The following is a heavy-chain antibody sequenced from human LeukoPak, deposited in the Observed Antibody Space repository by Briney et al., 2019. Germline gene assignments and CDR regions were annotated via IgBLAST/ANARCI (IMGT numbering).Heavy chain of an antibody. D-gene: IGHD1-26*01. Sequence: PGRSLRLSCSASGFTFSRYAMHWVRQAPGEGLGYVSGINDNGGRTHYGDSVKGRFSISRDNSKNTLHLQMSTLRAEDTALYYCVKDVGGSYAFDYWGQGTLVTVSS. CDR2: INDNGGRT. V-gene: IGHV3-64D*09. CDR1: GFTFSRYA. J-gene: IGHJ4*02. CDR3: VKDVGGSYAFDY.